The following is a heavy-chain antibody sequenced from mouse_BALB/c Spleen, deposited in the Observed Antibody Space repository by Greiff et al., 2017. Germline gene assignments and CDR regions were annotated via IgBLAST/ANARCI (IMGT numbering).Heavy chain of an antibody. CDR1: GFNIKDTY. D-gene: IGHD2-4*01. CDR3: ARYYYDYGPFAY. Sequence: VQLKESGAELVKPGASVKLSCTASGFNIKDTYMHWVKQRPEQGLEWIGRIDPANGNTKYDPKFQGKATITADTSSNTAYLQLSSLTSEDTAVYYCARYYYDYGPFAYWGQGTLVTVSA. V-gene: IGHV14-3*02. J-gene: IGHJ3*01. CDR2: IDPANGNT.